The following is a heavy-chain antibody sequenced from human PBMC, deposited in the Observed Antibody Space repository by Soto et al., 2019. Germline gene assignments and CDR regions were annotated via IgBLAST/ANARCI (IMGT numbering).Heavy chain of an antibody. Sequence: QVQLVQSGAEVKKPGSSVKVSCKASGGTFSSYAISWVRQAPGQGLEWMGGIIPIFGTANYAQKFQVRVTITADESTSTAYMELSSLRSEDTAVYYCARDGPPTTVTHGDDYWGQGTLVTVSS. D-gene: IGHD4-17*01. J-gene: IGHJ4*02. CDR2: IIPIFGTA. CDR1: GGTFSSYA. CDR3: ARDGPPTTVTHGDDY. V-gene: IGHV1-69*01.